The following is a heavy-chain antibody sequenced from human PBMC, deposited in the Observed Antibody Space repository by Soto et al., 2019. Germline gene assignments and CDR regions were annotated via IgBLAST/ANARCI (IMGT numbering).Heavy chain of an antibody. D-gene: IGHD3-9*01. V-gene: IGHV4-31*03. J-gene: IGHJ4*02. CDR1: GGSIRTGGHY. CDR3: ARDITGYTLFDY. CDR2: IYYSGTT. Sequence: SETLSLTCTVSGGSIRTGGHYWSWIRQYPGKGLEWIGYIYYSGTTYYNPSLKSRVSISIDTSKNQFSLKLSSVTAADTAVYYCARDITGYTLFDYWGQGTLVTVSS.